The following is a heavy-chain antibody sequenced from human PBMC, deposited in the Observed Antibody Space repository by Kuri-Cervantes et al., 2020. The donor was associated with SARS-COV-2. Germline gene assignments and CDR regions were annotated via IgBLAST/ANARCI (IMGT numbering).Heavy chain of an antibody. CDR1: GGSIRSYF. CDR2: NYTSGST. J-gene: IGHJ4*02. D-gene: IGHD6-19*01. V-gene: IGHV4-4*07. Sequence: GSLRLSCNVSGGSIRSYFWSWIRQAPGKGLEWIGRNYTSGSTNYNPSLKSRVTISVDTSKNQFSLKLSSVTAADTAVYYCARDSPNGWYRVYDYWGQGTLVTVSS. CDR3: ARDSPNGWYRVYDY.